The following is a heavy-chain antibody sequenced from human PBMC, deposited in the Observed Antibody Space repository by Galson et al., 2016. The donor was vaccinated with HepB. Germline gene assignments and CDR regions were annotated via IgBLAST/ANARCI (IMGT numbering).Heavy chain of an antibody. CDR1: GFTFSSYA. J-gene: IGHJ2*01. D-gene: IGHD1-26*01. CDR3: AKDGEGATLPEYWYFDL. Sequence: SLRLSCAASGFTFSSYAMSWVRQAPGNGLEWVSAISGSGGSTYYADSVKGRVTISRDNSKNTLYLQMNSLRAEDTAVYYCAKDGEGATLPEYWYFDLWGRGSLVTVSS. V-gene: IGHV3-23*01. CDR2: ISGSGGST.